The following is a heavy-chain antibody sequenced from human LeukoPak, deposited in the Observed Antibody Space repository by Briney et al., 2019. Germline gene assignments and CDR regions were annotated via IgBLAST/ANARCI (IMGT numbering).Heavy chain of an antibody. CDR3: AKRLPGGAARQPLLNDY. Sequence: PGGSLRLSCAASGFTFSSYAMSWVRQAPGKGLEWVSAISGSGGSTYYADSVKGRFTISRDNSKNTLYLQMNSLRAEDTAVYYCAKRLPGGAARQPLLNDYWGQGTLVTVSS. J-gene: IGHJ4*02. V-gene: IGHV3-23*01. D-gene: IGHD6-6*01. CDR1: GFTFSSYA. CDR2: ISGSGGST.